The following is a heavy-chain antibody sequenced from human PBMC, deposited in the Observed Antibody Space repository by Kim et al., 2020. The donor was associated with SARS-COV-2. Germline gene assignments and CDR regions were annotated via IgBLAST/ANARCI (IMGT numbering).Heavy chain of an antibody. CDR2: IYHIGYI. CDR3: VRVPGVPAYSNWFDP. V-gene: IGHV4-59*13. Sequence: SETLSLTCTVSSGSITSYYWSWIRQRPGKGLDWFGYIYHIGYIYYNPPPKSRVTMSLDTSKNQFPLNLSSVTAADTAVYYCVRVPGVPAYSNWFDPWGQGTLVIVSP. CDR1: SGSITSYY. D-gene: IGHD3-16*01. J-gene: IGHJ5*02.